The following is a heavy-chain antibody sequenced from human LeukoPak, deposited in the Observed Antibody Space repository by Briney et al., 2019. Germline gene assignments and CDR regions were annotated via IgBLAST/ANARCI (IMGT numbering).Heavy chain of an antibody. CDR2: IYPGDSDI. V-gene: IGHV5-51*01. J-gene: IGHJ4*02. D-gene: IGHD2-21*02. Sequence: GESLKISCKGSGYRFTSYWIGWVRQMPGKGLEWMGIIYPGDSDIRYSPSFQGQVTISADKSFSTAYLLWSSLKASDTAIYYCARQRYPYCGGDCYRPYFDYWGQGTLVTVSS. CDR3: ARQRYPYCGGDCYRPYFDY. CDR1: GYRFTSYW.